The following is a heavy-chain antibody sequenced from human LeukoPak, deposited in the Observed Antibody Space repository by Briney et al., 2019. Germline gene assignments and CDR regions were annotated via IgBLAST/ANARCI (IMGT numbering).Heavy chain of an antibody. CDR1: GGSISSYY. CDR2: IYNSGST. CDR3: ASLSGSPERIY. D-gene: IGHD1-26*01. V-gene: IGHV4-4*07. Sequence: SETLSLTCTVCGGSISSYYWSWIREPAGEGLEWIGRIYNSGSTNYNPSLKSRVTMSVDTSKNQLSLKLSSVTAADTAVYYCASLSGSPERIYRGQGTLVTVSS. J-gene: IGHJ4*02.